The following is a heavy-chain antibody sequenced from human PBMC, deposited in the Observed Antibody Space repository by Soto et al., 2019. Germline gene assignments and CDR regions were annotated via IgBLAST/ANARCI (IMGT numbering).Heavy chain of an antibody. Sequence: SETLSLTCSVSGGSISSGDYYWNWIRQPPGKGLEWIGHIYYSGSTYYNPSLKSRVTISLDTSKNQFSLKLSSVTAADTAVYYCARGSSRFQDPYYYYAMDVWGQGTTVTVSS. D-gene: IGHD6-13*01. CDR3: ARGSSRFQDPYYYYAMDV. CDR1: GGSISSGDYY. J-gene: IGHJ6*02. V-gene: IGHV4-30-4*01. CDR2: IYYSGST.